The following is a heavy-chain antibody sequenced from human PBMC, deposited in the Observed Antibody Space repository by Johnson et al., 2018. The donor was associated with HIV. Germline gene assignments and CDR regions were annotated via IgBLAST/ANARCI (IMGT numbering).Heavy chain of an antibody. V-gene: IGHV3-30*02. Sequence: QVQLVESGGGVVQPGGSLRLSCAASGFTFSSYGMHWVRQAPGKGLEWVAFIRYAGSNKYYADSVKGRFTISRDSSKNTLFLQMNSLRVEDTAIYYCAGRSSAWYEDAFDIWGQGTMVTVSS. D-gene: IGHD6-19*01. J-gene: IGHJ3*02. CDR3: AGRSSAWYEDAFDI. CDR1: GFTFSSYG. CDR2: IRYAGSNK.